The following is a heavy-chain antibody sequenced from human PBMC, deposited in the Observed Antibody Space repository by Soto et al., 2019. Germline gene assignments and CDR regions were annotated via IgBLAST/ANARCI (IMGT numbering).Heavy chain of an antibody. CDR1: GGSMSGYY. V-gene: IGHV4-59*01. CDR3: ARSIAVPSGHIDH. Sequence: QVQLQESGPGLVKPSETLSLTCRVSGGSMSGYYWSWVRLAPGKGLAWIGYVYYTGSTNYNPSLQSRVSISVDTANKHFSLSLSLVTAADTAVYFCARSIAVPSGHIDHWGQGIRVTISS. D-gene: IGHD6-6*01. J-gene: IGHJ4*02. CDR2: VYYTGST.